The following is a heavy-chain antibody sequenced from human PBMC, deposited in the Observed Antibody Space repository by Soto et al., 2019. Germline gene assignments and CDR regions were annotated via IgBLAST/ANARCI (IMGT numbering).Heavy chain of an antibody. D-gene: IGHD6-19*01. CDR2: IYYSGST. CDR3: ARVPYSSGWYAPYYYYGMDV. J-gene: IGHJ6*02. CDR1: GGSISSGDYY. V-gene: IGHV4-30-4*01. Sequence: LSLTCTVSGGSISSGDYYWSWIRQPPGKGLEWIGYIYYSGSTYYNPSLKSRVTISVDTSKNQFSLKLSSVTAADTAVYYCARVPYSSGWYAPYYYYGMDVWGQGTTVTVSS.